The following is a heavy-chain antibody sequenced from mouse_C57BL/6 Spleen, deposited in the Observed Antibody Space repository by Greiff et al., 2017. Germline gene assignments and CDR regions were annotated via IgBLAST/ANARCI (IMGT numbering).Heavy chain of an antibody. D-gene: IGHD1-1*01. J-gene: IGHJ4*01. CDR2: IDPSDSYP. Sequence: QVQLQQPGAELVMPGASVKLSCKASGYTFTSYWMHWVKQRPGQGLEWIGEIDPSDSYPNYNQKFKGKSTLTVDKSSSTAYMQLSSLTSEDSAVYYCARDYGSSFYARDYWGQGTSVTVSS. V-gene: IGHV1-69*01. CDR1: GYTFTSYW. CDR3: ARDYGSSFYARDY.